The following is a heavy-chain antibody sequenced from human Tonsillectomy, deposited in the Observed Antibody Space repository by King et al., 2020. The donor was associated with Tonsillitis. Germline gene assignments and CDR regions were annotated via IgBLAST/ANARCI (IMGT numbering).Heavy chain of an antibody. Sequence: VQLQESGPGLVKPSQTLSLTCAVSGGSISSGGYSWSWIRQPPGKGLEWIGYIYYIGNTYYNPSLKSRVSISVDTSKNQFSLKLSSVTAADTAVYYCARGGHHCSGGACYSTAVTWFDPWGQGTLVTVSS. CDR3: ARGGHHCSGGACYSTAVTWFDP. J-gene: IGHJ5*02. CDR2: IYYIGNT. CDR1: GGSISSGGYS. D-gene: IGHD2-15*01. V-gene: IGHV4-30-4*07.